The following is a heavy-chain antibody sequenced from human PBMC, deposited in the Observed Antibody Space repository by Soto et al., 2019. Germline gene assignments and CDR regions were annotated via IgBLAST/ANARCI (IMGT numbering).Heavy chain of an antibody. Sequence: PSETLSLTCAVYGGSFSGYYWSWIRQPPGKGLEWIGEINHSGSTNYNPSLKSRVTISVDTSKNQFSLKLSSVTAADTAVYYCARGRGDYLDYWGQGTQVTVSS. D-gene: IGHD4-17*01. V-gene: IGHV4-34*01. CDR3: ARGRGDYLDY. CDR2: INHSGST. CDR1: GGSFSGYY. J-gene: IGHJ4*02.